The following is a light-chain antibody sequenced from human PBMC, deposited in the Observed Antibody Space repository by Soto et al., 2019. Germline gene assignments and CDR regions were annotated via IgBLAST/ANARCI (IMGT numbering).Light chain of an antibody. Sequence: DSQMPQSPPTLSVCVLQRVKITCWASQSISSWLAWYQQKPGKAPKFLMYDASTLESGVPSRFSGSGSGTEFTLTISSLQPDDFATYYCQQYNSYSLTFGQGTKVDI. V-gene: IGKV1-5*01. CDR3: QQYNSYSLT. CDR2: DAS. J-gene: IGKJ1*01. CDR1: QSISSW.